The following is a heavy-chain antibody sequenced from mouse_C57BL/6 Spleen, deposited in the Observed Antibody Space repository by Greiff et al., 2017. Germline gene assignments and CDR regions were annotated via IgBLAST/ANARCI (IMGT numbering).Heavy chain of an antibody. D-gene: IGHD2-4*01. CDR1: GYTFTSYG. CDR2: IYPRSGNT. Sequence: VKLMESGAELARPGASVKLSCKASGYTFTSYGISWVKQRTGQGLEWIGEIYPRSGNTYYNEKFKGKATLTADKSSSTAYMELRSLTSEDSAVYFCAILYDYDGDWGQGTLVTVSA. V-gene: IGHV1-81*01. CDR3: AILYDYDGD. J-gene: IGHJ3*01.